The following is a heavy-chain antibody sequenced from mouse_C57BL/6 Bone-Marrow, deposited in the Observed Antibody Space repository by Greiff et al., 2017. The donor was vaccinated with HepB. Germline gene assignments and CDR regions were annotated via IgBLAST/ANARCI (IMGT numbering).Heavy chain of an antibody. CDR1: GFTFSNYW. CDR2: IRLKSDNYAT. V-gene: IGHV6-3*01. CDR3: TGGSLPYAMDY. Sequence: EVKLQESGGGLVQPGGSMKLSCVASGFTFSNYWMNWVRQSPEKGLEWVAQIRLKSDNYATHYAESVKGRFTISRDDSKSSVYLQMNNLRAEDTGIYYCTGGSLPYAMDYWGQGTSVTVSS. D-gene: IGHD6-1*01. J-gene: IGHJ4*01.